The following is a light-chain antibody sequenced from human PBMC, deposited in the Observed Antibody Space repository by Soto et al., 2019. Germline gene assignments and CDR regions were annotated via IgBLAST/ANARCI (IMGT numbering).Light chain of an antibody. CDR2: KVS. J-gene: IGKJ1*01. Sequence: DVVMTQSPLSLPVTLGQPASISCRSSQSLVYSDGNTYLNWFQQRSGQSPRRLIYKVSNRDSGVPDRFSGSGSGTDFTLKISRVEAEDVGVYYCRKGTHGPLTFGQGTKVEIK. CDR1: QSLVYSDGNTY. V-gene: IGKV2-30*01. CDR3: RKGTHGPLT.